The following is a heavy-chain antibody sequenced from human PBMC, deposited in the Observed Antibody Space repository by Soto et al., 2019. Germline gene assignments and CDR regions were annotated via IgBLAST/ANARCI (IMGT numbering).Heavy chain of an antibody. CDR2: ISSSSSYI. Sequence: PGGSLRLSCAASGFTFSSYSMNWVRQAPGKGLEWVSSISSSSSYIYYADSVKGRFTISRDNAKNSLYLQMNSLRAEDTAVYYCASENDPGNWFEPWGQGTLVTVSS. V-gene: IGHV3-21*01. D-gene: IGHD1-1*01. CDR1: GFTFSSYS. CDR3: ASENDPGNWFEP. J-gene: IGHJ5*02.